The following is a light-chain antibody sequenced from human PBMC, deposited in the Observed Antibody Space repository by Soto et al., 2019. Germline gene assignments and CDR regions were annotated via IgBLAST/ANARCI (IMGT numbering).Light chain of an antibody. CDR3: QSYDSSLSGSEV. J-gene: IGLJ2*01. Sequence: QSVRTQPASVSGSPGQSITISCTGTSRDVGGYNYVSWYQQHPGKAPKLMIYDVSNRPSGVSNWFSGSKSGNTASLTISGLQAEDEADYYCQSYDSSLSGSEVFGGGTKLTVL. CDR1: SRDVGGYNY. V-gene: IGLV2-14*01. CDR2: DVS.